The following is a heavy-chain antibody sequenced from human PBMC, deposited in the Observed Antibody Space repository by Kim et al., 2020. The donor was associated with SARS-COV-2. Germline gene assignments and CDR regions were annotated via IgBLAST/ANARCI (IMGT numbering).Heavy chain of an antibody. CDR3: ARVLTSGWSYFDY. J-gene: IGHJ4*02. D-gene: IGHD6-19*01. Sequence: YAEHGKGRFTISGDNARASLYLQMNSLRAEDTAVYYCARVLTSGWSYFDYWGQGTLVTVSS. V-gene: IGHV3-11*05.